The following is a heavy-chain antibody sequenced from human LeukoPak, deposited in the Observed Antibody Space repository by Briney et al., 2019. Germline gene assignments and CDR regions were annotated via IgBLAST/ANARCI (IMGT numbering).Heavy chain of an antibody. J-gene: IGHJ6*03. CDR3: ARHRSDDRDYDFWSGYHRYYYYYYMDV. D-gene: IGHD3-3*01. V-gene: IGHV4-39*01. CDR2: IYYSGST. Sequence: SETLSLTCTVSGGSISSSSYYWGWLRQPPGKGLEWIGSIYYSGSTYYNPSLKSRVTISVDTSKNQFSLKLSSVTAADTAVYYCARHRSDDRDYDFWSGYHRYYYYYYMDVRGKGTTVTVSS. CDR1: GGSISSSSYY.